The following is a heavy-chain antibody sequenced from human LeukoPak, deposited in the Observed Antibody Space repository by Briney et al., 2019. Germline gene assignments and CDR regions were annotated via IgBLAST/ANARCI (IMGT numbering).Heavy chain of an antibody. J-gene: IGHJ6*02. CDR1: GGSFSGYY. CDR3: AREFGYGDYGGYYYYYGMDV. V-gene: IGHV4-34*01. D-gene: IGHD4-17*01. CDR2: INHSGST. Sequence: PSETLSLTCAVYGGSFSGYYWSWIRQPPGKGLEWIGEINHSGSTNYNPSLKSRVTISVDTSKNQFSLKLSSVTAADTAVYYCAREFGYGDYGGYYYYYGMDVWGQGTTVTVSS.